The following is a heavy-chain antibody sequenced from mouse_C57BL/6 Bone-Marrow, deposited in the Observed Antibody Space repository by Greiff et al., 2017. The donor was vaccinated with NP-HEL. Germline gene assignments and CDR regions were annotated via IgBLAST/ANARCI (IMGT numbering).Heavy chain of an antibody. D-gene: IGHD2-4*01. CDR1: GFTFSSYG. Sequence: DVKLVESGGDLVKPGGSLKLSCAASGFTFSSYGMSWVRQTPDKRLEWVATISSGGSYTYYPDSVKGRFTISRDNAKNTLYLQMSSLKSEDTAMYYCARGVDYEGDYWGQGTTLTVSS. CDR3: ARGVDYEGDY. J-gene: IGHJ2*01. V-gene: IGHV5-6*02. CDR2: ISSGGSYT.